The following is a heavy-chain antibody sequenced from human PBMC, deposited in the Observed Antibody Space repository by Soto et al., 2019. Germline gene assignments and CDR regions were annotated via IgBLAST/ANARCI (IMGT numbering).Heavy chain of an antibody. J-gene: IGHJ3*02. CDR1: GFTFSSYA. CDR2: ISYDGSNK. Sequence: QVQLVESGGGVVQPGRSLRLSCAASGFTFSSYAMHWVRQAPGKGLEWVAVISYDGSNKYYADSVKGRFTISRDNSKNTLYLQMNSLRAEDTAVYYCASATKHSSGWYDAFDIWGQWTMVTVSS. D-gene: IGHD6-19*01. CDR3: ASATKHSSGWYDAFDI. V-gene: IGHV3-30-3*01.